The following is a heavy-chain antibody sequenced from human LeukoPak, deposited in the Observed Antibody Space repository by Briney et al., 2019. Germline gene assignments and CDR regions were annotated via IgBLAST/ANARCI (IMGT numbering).Heavy chain of an antibody. J-gene: IGHJ3*02. Sequence: SETLSLTCTVSGGSISSYYWSWIRQPPGKGLEWIGYIYTSGSTNFNPSLKSRVTISVDTSKNQFSLKLSSVTAADTAVYYCARLRHDAFDIWGQGTMVTVSS. CDR2: IYTSGST. D-gene: IGHD6-25*01. CDR1: GGSISSYY. CDR3: ARLRHDAFDI. V-gene: IGHV4-4*09.